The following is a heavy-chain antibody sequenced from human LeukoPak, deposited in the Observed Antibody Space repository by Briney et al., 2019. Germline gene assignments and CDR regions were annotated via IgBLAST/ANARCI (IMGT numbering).Heavy chain of an antibody. CDR1: GGTFSSYA. CDR2: IIPIFGTA. V-gene: IGHV1-69*05. J-gene: IGHJ6*02. D-gene: IGHD3-9*01. Sequence: SVKVSCKASGGTFSSYAISWVRQAPGQGLEWMGGIIPIFGTANYAQKFQGRVTITTDESTSTAYMELSSLRSEDTAVYYCASHLRYFDWAPDYYYGIDVWGQGTTVTVSS. CDR3: ASHLRYFDWAPDYYYGIDV.